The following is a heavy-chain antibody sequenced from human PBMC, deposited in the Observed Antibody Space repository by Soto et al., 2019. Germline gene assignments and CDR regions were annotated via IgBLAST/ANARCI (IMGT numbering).Heavy chain of an antibody. J-gene: IGHJ4*02. CDR1: GFTFSNYW. CDR3: ARDHCTSSVCYPSYLDY. D-gene: IGHD2-2*01. V-gene: IGHV3-74*03. CDR2: INSDGSTT. Sequence: EVQLVESGGGLVQPGGSLRLSCAVSGFTFSNYWMHWVRQAPGKGLVWVSRINSDGSTTTYADSVKGRFTMSRDNAKNMMYLQMNSRRAEDTTVYYCARDHCTSSVCYPSYLDYWGQGTLVTVSS.